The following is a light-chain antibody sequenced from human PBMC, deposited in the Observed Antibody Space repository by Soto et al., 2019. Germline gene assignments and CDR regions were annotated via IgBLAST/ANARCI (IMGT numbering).Light chain of an antibody. J-gene: IGLJ1*01. CDR1: SSDVGGYYY. V-gene: IGLV2-8*01. CDR2: EVS. Sequence: QSALTQPPSASGSPGQSVTISCTGTSSDVGGYYYVSWYQQHPGKAPKLIIYEVSQRPSGAPDRFSGSKSGNTASLTVPGLQAEDEADYYCSSYAGGNNWVFGTGTKLTVL. CDR3: SSYAGGNNWV.